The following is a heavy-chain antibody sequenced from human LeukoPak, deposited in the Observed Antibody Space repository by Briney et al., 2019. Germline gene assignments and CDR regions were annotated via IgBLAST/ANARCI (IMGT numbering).Heavy chain of an antibody. CDR2: INPNSGGA. CDR1: GYTFTGYY. Sequence: ASVKVSCKASGYTFTGYYMHWVRQAPGQGLEWMGWINPNSGGANYALKLQGRVTMTRDTSISTAYMELSRLRSDDTAVYYCARDRTKYCSSTSCPLDYWGQGSLVTVSS. J-gene: IGHJ4*02. V-gene: IGHV1-2*02. CDR3: ARDRTKYCSSTSCPLDY. D-gene: IGHD2-2*01.